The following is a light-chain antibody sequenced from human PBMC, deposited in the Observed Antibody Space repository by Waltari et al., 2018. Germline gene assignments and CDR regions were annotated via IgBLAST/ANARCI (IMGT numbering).Light chain of an antibody. CDR3: QQYFSLPWT. Sequence: DIVMTQSPESLPLSLGERATINCKYTQSVLSRSDSRNYLAWYQQRPGQSPKLLIYWASTREFGVPDRFTGSGSGTDFTLTFSSLQAEDVAVYYCQQYFSLPWTFGQGTKVEL. V-gene: IGKV4-1*01. J-gene: IGKJ1*01. CDR2: WAS. CDR1: QSVLSRSDSRNY.